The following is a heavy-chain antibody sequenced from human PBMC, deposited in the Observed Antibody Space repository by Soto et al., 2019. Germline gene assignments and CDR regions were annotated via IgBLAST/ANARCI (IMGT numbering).Heavy chain of an antibody. CDR1: GFTFNNFV. J-gene: IGHJ2*01. D-gene: IGHD7-27*01. Sequence: EVQLLESGGGLVQPGGSLRVSCAASGFTFNNFVMSWVRRAPGKGLEWVSAIGGTSGSTYYADSVKGRFTISRDNSKNTLYLQMNSLRDEDTDVYYCAKRRGDGYFDFWGRGTLVTVSS. CDR3: AKRRGDGYFDF. CDR2: IGGTSGST. V-gene: IGHV3-23*01.